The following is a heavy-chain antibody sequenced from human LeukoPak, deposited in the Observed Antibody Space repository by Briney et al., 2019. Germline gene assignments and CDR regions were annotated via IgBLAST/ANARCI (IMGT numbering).Heavy chain of an antibody. CDR2: IYYSGST. CDR3: ARSRGWGVKYYYYYYGMDV. D-gene: IGHD3-16*01. CDR1: GGSISSYY. J-gene: IGHJ6*02. V-gene: IGHV4-59*12. Sequence: SETLSLTCTVSGGSISSYYWSWIRQPPGKGLEWIGYIYYSGSTNYNPSLKSRVTISVDTSKNQFSLKLSSVTAADTAVYYCARSRGWGVKYYYYYYGMDVWGQGTTVTVSS.